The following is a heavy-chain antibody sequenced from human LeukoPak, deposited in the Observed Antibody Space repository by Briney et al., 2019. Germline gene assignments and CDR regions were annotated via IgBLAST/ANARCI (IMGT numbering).Heavy chain of an antibody. CDR1: GYIFTSYD. CDR3: TRSGFGGGVHFDY. V-gene: IGHV1-8*01. CDR2: MNPNSGDT. J-gene: IGHJ4*02. D-gene: IGHD3-16*01. Sequence: ASEKVSCKASGYIFTSYDINWVRQAAGQGLEWMGWMNPNSGDTGYVEKFQGRVTMTRDTSITTAYMELSSLRSEDTAVYYCTRSGFGGGVHFDYWGQGTPVTVSS.